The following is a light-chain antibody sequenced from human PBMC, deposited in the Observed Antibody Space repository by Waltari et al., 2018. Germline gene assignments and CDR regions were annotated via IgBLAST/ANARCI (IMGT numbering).Light chain of an antibody. CDR3: CSYAGSTTWV. CDR1: NSDIGSHNT. V-gene: IGLV2-23*02. CDR2: DVN. Sequence: QSALTQPASMSGSHGKSITVSCTGANSDIGSHNTVSWYQQPPGKAPKLILYDVNRRPSGVSDRFSGSKSGITASLTISGLQAEDEADYYCCSYAGSTTWVFGGGTKLTVL. J-gene: IGLJ3*02.